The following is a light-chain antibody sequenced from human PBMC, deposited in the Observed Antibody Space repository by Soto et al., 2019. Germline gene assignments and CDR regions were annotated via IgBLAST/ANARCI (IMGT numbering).Light chain of an antibody. CDR1: QNVRKN. V-gene: IGKV3-15*01. CDR3: LQYDGWPLT. CDR2: GAS. J-gene: IGKJ5*01. Sequence: ETVMTQSPVALSVSPGERATLSCRARQNVRKNLAWYQQKPGQAPRLLIYGASTRATGIPARFSGDGSGTEVTLTIDSLQSEDFVVYYCLQYDGWPLTFGQGTRLEIK.